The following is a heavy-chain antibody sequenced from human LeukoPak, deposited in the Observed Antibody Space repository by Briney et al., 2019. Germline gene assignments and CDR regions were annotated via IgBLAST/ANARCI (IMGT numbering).Heavy chain of an antibody. D-gene: IGHD2-2*01. V-gene: IGHV3-21*01. CDR3: ARDMLPAALSVGHHWFDP. J-gene: IGHJ5*02. Sequence: GGSLRLSCAASGFTFSSYSMNWVRQAPGKGLEWVSSISSSSSYIYYADSVQGRFTISRDNAKNSLYLQMNSRRAEDTAVYYCARDMLPAALSVGHHWFDPWGQGTLVTVSS. CDR1: GFTFSSYS. CDR2: ISSSSSYI.